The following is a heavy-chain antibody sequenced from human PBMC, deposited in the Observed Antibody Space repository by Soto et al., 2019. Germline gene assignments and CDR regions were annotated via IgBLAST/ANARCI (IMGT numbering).Heavy chain of an antibody. Sequence: GGSLRLSCAASGFTFSSYWMHWVRQAPGKGLVWVSRINSDGSSTSYADSVKGRFTISRDNAKNTLYLQMNSLRAEDTAVYYCARDEGALRYFDWLLAGLNSNYYYYYGMDVWGQGTTVPSP. V-gene: IGHV3-74*01. CDR2: INSDGSST. D-gene: IGHD3-9*01. CDR3: ARDEGALRYFDWLLAGLNSNYYYYYGMDV. J-gene: IGHJ6*02. CDR1: GFTFSSYW.